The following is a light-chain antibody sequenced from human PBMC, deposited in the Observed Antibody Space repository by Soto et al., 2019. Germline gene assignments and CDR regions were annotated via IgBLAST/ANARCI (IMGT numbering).Light chain of an antibody. V-gene: IGLV3-9*01. Sequence: SYELTQPLSVSVALGQTAKITGGGNNIGSKNVHWYQQKPGQAPVLVIYRDSNRPSGIPERFSGSNSGNTATLTISRAQAGDEADYYCRVWDSSTVVFGGGTKLTVL. CDR1: NIGSKN. CDR3: RVWDSSTVV. J-gene: IGLJ2*01. CDR2: RDS.